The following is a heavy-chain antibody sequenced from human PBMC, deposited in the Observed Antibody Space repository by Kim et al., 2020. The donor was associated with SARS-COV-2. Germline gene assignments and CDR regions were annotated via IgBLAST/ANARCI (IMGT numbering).Heavy chain of an antibody. CDR3: ARFPPQASGFDP. V-gene: IGHV4-34*01. Sequence: TPSLKSRVTISVDTSKNQFSLKLGSLTAADTAVYYCARFPPQASGFDPWGQGTLVTVSS. J-gene: IGHJ5*02.